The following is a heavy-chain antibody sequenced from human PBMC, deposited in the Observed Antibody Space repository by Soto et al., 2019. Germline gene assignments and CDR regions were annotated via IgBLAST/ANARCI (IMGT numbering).Heavy chain of an antibody. CDR3: ARWEATNSTYGMDA. Sequence: ASVKVSCKASVYTFTSYSISWVRQAPGQGLERMGWISAYNVNTNYAQNLQGRVTITTDTSTSTAYMELRSLRSDETAVYYCARWEATNSTYGMDAWGQGTTVTVSS. CDR1: VYTFTSYS. CDR2: ISAYNVNT. V-gene: IGHV1-18*01. J-gene: IGHJ6*02. D-gene: IGHD5-12*01.